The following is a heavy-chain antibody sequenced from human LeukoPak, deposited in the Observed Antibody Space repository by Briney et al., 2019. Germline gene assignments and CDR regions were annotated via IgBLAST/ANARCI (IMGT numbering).Heavy chain of an antibody. CDR2: MNPNSGNT. Sequence: ASVKLSCKASGYTFTSYDINWVRQATGQGLEWMGWMNPNSGNTVYAQKVQGRVSMSTNTSISTAYMELSRLRCEDTAVYYCARANRITMVRGVIRVYYFDYWGKGTLVTVSS. D-gene: IGHD3-10*01. J-gene: IGHJ4*02. CDR3: ARANRITMVRGVIRVYYFDY. V-gene: IGHV1-8*01. CDR1: GYTFTSYD.